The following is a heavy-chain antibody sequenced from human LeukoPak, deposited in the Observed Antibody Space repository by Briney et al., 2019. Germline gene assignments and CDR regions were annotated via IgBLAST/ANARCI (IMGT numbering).Heavy chain of an antibody. J-gene: IGHJ4*02. V-gene: IGHV3-23*01. D-gene: IGHD4-17*01. CDR3: TKRGTVTTFGHCDF. CDR2: ISDNGRST. CDR1: GFTFSSYA. Sequence: GGSLRLSCAASGFTFSSYAMSWVRQAPGKGLEWVSTISDNGRSTYYADSVKGRFTISRDNSKNTLYLQMNSLRAEDTAVYYCTKRGTVTTFGHCDFWGQGTLVTVSS.